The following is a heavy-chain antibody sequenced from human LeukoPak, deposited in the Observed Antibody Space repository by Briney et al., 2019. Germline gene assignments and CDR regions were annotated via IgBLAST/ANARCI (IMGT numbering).Heavy chain of an antibody. CDR3: ARDHSEPGVIFDY. CDR1: GLTFSSYA. J-gene: IGHJ4*02. D-gene: IGHD1-14*01. Sequence: GGPLRLSCAASGLTFSSYAMSWVRQAPGKGLEWVSVISGSGDVTHYTDSVKGRFTISRDNSKNTVYLQMNGLRADDTAVYYCARDHSEPGVIFDYWGQGTLVTVSP. V-gene: IGHV3-23*01. CDR2: ISGSGDVT.